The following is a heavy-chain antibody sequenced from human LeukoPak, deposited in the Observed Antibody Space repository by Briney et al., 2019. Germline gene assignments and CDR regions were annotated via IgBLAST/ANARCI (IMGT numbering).Heavy chain of an antibody. CDR1: GGSISSYY. CDR2: IYYSGST. V-gene: IGHV4-59*01. D-gene: IGHD6-13*01. CDR3: ARGYSSWYLFDY. J-gene: IGHJ4*02. Sequence: SETLSLTCTVSGGSISSYYWSWIRQPAGKGLEWIGYIYYSGSTNYNPSLKSRVTISVDTSKNQFSLKLSSVTAADTAVYYCARGYSSWYLFDYWGQGTLVTVSS.